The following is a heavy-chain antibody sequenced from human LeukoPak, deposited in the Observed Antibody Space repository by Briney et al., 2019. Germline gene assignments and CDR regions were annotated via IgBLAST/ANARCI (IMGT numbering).Heavy chain of an antibody. CDR1: RFTLTSYS. CDR2: ISSSSSTI. V-gene: IGHV3-48*01. Sequence: RGSLRLSCAPSRFTLTSYSMNAVRRAPRERHEWVSYISSSSSTIYYADSVTGRFTISRDNAKNSLYLQMNSLRGEDTAVYYCARDLKGRYGSGNWFDPGGQGTLVTVSS. J-gene: IGHJ5*02. D-gene: IGHD3-10*01. CDR3: ARDLKGRYGSGNWFDP.